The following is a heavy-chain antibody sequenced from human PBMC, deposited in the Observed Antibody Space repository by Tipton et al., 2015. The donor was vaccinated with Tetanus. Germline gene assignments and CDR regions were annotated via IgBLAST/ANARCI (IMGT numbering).Heavy chain of an antibody. CDR1: GFTFDDYA. D-gene: IGHD6-19*01. V-gene: IGHV3-9*01. CDR2: IGWNGGSI. J-gene: IGHJ4*02. Sequence: SLRLSCAASGFTFDDYAMHWVRQAPGKGLEWVSGIGWNGGSIGYADSVKGRFTISRDNAKNSLYLQMNSLRAEDTAFYYCAKVSPNTSGCFDYWGQGTLVTVSS. CDR3: AKVSPNTSGCFDY.